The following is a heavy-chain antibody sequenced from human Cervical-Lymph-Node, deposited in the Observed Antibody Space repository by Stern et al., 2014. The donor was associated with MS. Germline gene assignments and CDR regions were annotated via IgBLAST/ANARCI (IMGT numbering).Heavy chain of an antibody. CDR2: IKSDGSST. V-gene: IGHV3-74*02. Sequence: EMQMVESGGGLVQPGGSLRLSCAASGFTFSRYWMHWVRQAPGKGLGGVSRIKSDGSSTGYADSVKGRFTISRDNAKNTLYLEMNSLRADDTAVYYCAKNLDPVVVSPFDYWGQGTLVTVSS. J-gene: IGHJ4*02. D-gene: IGHD5-18*01. CDR3: AKNLDPVVVSPFDY. CDR1: GFTFSRYW.